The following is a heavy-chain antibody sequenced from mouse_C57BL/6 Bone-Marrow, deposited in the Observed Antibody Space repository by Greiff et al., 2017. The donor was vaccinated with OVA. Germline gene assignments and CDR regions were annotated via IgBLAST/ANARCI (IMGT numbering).Heavy chain of an antibody. D-gene: IGHD3-1*01. CDR1: GFSLTSYG. CDR3: ARVGLRGYFDV. Sequence: VQLVESGPGLVQPSQSLSITCTVSGFSLTSYGVHWVRQSPGKGLEWLGVIWSGGSTDYNAAFISRLSISKDNSKSQVFFKMNSLQADDTAIYYCARVGLRGYFDVWGTGTTVTVSS. V-gene: IGHV2-2*01. CDR2: IWSGGST. J-gene: IGHJ1*03.